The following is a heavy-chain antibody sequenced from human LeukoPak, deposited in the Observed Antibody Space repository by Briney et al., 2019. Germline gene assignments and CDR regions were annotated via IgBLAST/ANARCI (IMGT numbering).Heavy chain of an antibody. J-gene: IGHJ4*02. Sequence: GGSLRLSCAASGFTFSSYAMHWVRQAPGEGLEYVSAISSNGGSTYYANSVKGRFTISRDNSKNTLYLQMGSLRAEDMAVYYCARDFYGDFDYWGQGTLVTVSS. CDR2: ISSNGGST. V-gene: IGHV3-64*01. CDR3: ARDFYGDFDY. CDR1: GFTFSSYA. D-gene: IGHD4-17*01.